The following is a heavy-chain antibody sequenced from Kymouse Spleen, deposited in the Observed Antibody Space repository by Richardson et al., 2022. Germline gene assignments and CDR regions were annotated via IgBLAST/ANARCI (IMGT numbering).Heavy chain of an antibody. J-gene: IGHJ4*02. CDR3: ARGDDFWSGPFDY. V-gene: IGHV4-34*01. D-gene: IGHD3-3*01. CDR1: GGSFSGYY. CDR2: INHSGST. Sequence: QVQLQQWGAGLLKPSETLSLTCAVYGGSFSGYYWSWIRQPPGKGLEWIGEINHSGSTNYNPSLKSRVTISVDTSKNQFSLKLSSVTAADTAVYYCARGDDFWSGPFDYWGQGTLVTVSS.